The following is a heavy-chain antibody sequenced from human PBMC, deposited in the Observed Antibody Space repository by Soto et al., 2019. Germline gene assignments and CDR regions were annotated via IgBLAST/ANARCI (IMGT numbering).Heavy chain of an antibody. Sequence: AHLSESGGGLQQPGGSLKLSCEASRFTFSNFAMSWVRQAPGKGLEWISTIGVTAGSTYYTDSVRGRFTISRDNSKNTLYLEMNSLRAEDTAVYYCARDTWAGGGSLPFDYWGQGTLVTVSS. CDR3: ARDTWAGGGSLPFDY. CDR1: RFTFSNFA. D-gene: IGHD2-15*01. V-gene: IGHV3-23*01. CDR2: IGVTAGST. J-gene: IGHJ4*02.